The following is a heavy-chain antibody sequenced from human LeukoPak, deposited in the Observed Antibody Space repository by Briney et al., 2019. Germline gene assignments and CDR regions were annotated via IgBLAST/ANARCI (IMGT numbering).Heavy chain of an antibody. J-gene: IGHJ4*02. V-gene: IGHV3-7*01. D-gene: IGHD3-16*01. Sequence: GGSLRLSCAASGFTFSSYWMNWVRQAPGKGLEWVANIKQDGSEKDYVDSVKGRFTISRDNAKNLLYLQMNSLRVEDTAVYYCARDSDVPFDYWGQGTLVTVSS. CDR3: ARDSDVPFDY. CDR1: GFTFSSYW. CDR2: IKQDGSEK.